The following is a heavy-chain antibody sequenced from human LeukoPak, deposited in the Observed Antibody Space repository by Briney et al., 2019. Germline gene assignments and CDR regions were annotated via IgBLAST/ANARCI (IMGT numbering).Heavy chain of an antibody. Sequence: PGGSLRLSCAASGFTFSNYTMHWVRQAPGKGLEWVAVISYDGNNKYYADSVKGRFTISRDNSKNSLYLQMNSLRAEDTAVYYCARSFGPTAGWPKKVPPGYWGQGTLVTVSS. CDR2: ISYDGNNK. CDR1: GFTFSNYT. CDR3: ARSFGPTAGWPKKVPPGY. V-gene: IGHV3-30*04. D-gene: IGHD3-16*01. J-gene: IGHJ4*02.